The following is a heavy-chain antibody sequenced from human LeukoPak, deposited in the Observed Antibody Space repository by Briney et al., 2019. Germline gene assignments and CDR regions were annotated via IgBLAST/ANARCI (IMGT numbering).Heavy chain of an antibody. J-gene: IGHJ4*02. CDR2: INHSGST. V-gene: IGHV4-34*01. CDR3: ARDPLPRDSSGYYLDY. Sequence: SETLSLTCTVSGGSISGYYWSWIRQPPGKGLEWIGEINHSGSTNYNPSLKSRVTISVDTSKNQFSLKLSSVTAADTAVYYCARDPLPRDSSGYYLDYWGQGTLVTVSS. D-gene: IGHD3-22*01. CDR1: GGSISGYY.